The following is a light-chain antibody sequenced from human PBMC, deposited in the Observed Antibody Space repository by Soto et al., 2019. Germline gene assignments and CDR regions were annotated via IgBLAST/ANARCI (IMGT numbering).Light chain of an antibody. V-gene: IGLV2-11*01. J-gene: IGLJ3*02. CDR1: SSDVGGYNF. Sequence: QLVLTQPRSVSGSPGQSVTISCTGTSSDVGGYNFVSWYQQHPGKAPKFLIYDVSKRPSGVPDRFSGSKSGNTASLTISGLQAEDEADYYCCSYAGSYSWVFGGGTKLTVL. CDR2: DVS. CDR3: CSYAGSYSWV.